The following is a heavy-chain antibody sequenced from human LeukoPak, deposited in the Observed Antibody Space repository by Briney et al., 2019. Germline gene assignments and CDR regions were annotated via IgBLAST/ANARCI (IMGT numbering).Heavy chain of an antibody. CDR2: INHSGST. V-gene: IGHV4-34*01. CDR3: ARGEWELLLYYFDY. CDR1: GGSFSGYY. J-gene: IGHJ4*02. Sequence: PSETLSLTCAVYGGSFSGYYWSWIRQPPGKGLEWIGEINHSGSTNYNPSLKSRVTISVDTSKNQFSLKLSSVTAADTAVYYCARGEWELLLYYFDYWGQGTLVTVSS. D-gene: IGHD1-26*01.